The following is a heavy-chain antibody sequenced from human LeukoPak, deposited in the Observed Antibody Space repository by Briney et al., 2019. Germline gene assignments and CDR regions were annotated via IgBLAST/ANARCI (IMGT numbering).Heavy chain of an antibody. CDR2: ISYDGSNK. J-gene: IGHJ4*02. CDR1: GFTFSSYA. CDR3: ARAIVAAAGDFDY. D-gene: IGHD6-13*01. V-gene: IGHV3-30-3*01. Sequence: GGSLRLSCAASGFTFSSYAMHWVRQAPGKGLEWVAVISYDGSNKYYADSVKGRFTISRDNSKNTLYLQMNSLRAEDTAVYYCARAIVAAAGDFDYWGQGTLVTVSS.